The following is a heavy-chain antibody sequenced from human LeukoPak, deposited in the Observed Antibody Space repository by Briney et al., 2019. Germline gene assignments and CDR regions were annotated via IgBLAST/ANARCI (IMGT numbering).Heavy chain of an antibody. CDR2: IRYDRSNK. J-gene: IGHJ6*03. Sequence: GGSLRLSCAASGFTFSIYDMQWVRQAPGKGLEWVAYIRYDRSNKYYADSVKGRFTISRDNYKNTVYLQMNSLRADDTAVYYCAKGVLAAYRYNYYYMDVWGKGTTVTISS. CDR1: GFTFSIYD. V-gene: IGHV3-30*02. D-gene: IGHD6-25*01. CDR3: AKGVLAAYRYNYYYMDV.